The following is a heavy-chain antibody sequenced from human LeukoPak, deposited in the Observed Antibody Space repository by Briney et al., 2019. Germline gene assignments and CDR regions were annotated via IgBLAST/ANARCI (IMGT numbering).Heavy chain of an antibody. CDR1: GFPFSDYV. CDR2: IRYNGNNK. D-gene: IGHD6-19*01. V-gene: IGHV3-30*02. J-gene: IGHJ4*02. CDR3: AKDRWGAVASFDY. Sequence: GGSLRLSCAASGFPFSDYVMHWVRQAPGKGLEWVAVIRYNGNNKYYADSVKGRFTISRDNSKNMLYLQMNSLGTEDTAVYYCAKDRWGAVASFDYWGQGTLVTVSS.